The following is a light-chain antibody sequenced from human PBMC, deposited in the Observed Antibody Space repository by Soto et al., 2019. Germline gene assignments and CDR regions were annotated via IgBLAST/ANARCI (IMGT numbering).Light chain of an antibody. Sequence: SYELTQPPSVSVTPGKTARITCGGNNIESKSVHWYQQKPGQAPVLVIYYDSDRPSGIPERFSGSNSGNTATLTISRVEAGDEADSYCQVWDSTSDHYVFGTGTEVTVL. CDR1: NIESKS. CDR2: YDS. V-gene: IGLV3-21*04. J-gene: IGLJ1*01. CDR3: QVWDSTSDHYV.